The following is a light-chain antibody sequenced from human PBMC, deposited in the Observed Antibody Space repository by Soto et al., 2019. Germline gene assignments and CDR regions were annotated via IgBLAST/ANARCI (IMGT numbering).Light chain of an antibody. CDR1: SSDVDSYNR. V-gene: IGLV2-14*01. Sequence: QPVLTQPASVSGSPGQSITISCTGTSSDVDSYNRVSWYQQHPGKAPKLMIYEVSNRPSGVSDRFSGSKSGNTASLTISGLQAEDEADYYCCSYTTSSTYVFGTGTKLTVL. CDR3: CSYTTSSTYV. CDR2: EVS. J-gene: IGLJ1*01.